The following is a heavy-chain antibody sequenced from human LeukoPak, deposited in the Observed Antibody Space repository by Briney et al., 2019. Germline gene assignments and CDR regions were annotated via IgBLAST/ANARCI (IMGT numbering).Heavy chain of an antibody. CDR3: TRPYYDVLTAHTPGFGC. V-gene: IGHV3-33*01. CDR1: RFTFSSYG. Sequence: GRALRLSCASSRFTFSSYGMHWVRQAPGKGLAWVAVIWYGGGNKYYADSVHGRFTISRDNSKNKLNLQINSLRDGDTDVYYCTRPYYDVLTAHTPGFGCWGQGTLVSVSS. J-gene: IGHJ5*01. CDR2: IWYGGGNK. D-gene: IGHD3-9*01.